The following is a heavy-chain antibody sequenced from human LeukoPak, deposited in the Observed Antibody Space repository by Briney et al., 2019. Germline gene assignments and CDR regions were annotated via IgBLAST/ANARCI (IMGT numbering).Heavy chain of an antibody. D-gene: IGHD2-2*01. V-gene: IGHV1-2*02. CDR1: GYIFTAYF. CDR3: VRDGYCSRSNCLWAGWFDP. J-gene: IGHJ5*02. CDR2: INPNNGDT. Sequence: GASVKVSCKASGYIFTAYFIHWVRQAPGQGLEWMGWINPNNGDTKYAQKFQGRITMTRDSSLSTAHMELSSLRSDDTAVYYCVRDGYCSRSNCLWAGWFDPWGQGTLLTVSS.